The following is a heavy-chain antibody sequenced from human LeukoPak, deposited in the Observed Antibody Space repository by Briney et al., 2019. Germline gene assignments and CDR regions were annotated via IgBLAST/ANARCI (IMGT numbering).Heavy chain of an antibody. J-gene: IGHJ4*02. V-gene: IGHV3-7*03. D-gene: IGHD3-3*01. CDR1: GFTFGKYW. CDR3: ARDQYDTWSRRGNFDS. Sequence: GGSLGLSCVASGFTFGKYWMSWVRQAPGKGLEWVANIKLDGSEKNYVDSVKGRFTISRDNTKNSLYLQMNSLRAEDTAVFYCARDQYDTWSRRGNFDSWGQGTLVIVSS. CDR2: IKLDGSEK.